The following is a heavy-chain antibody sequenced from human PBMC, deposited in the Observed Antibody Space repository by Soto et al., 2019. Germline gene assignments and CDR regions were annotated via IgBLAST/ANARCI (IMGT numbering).Heavy chain of an antibody. CDR1: GGSISSSSYY. D-gene: IGHD3-10*01. Sequence: QLQLQESGPGLVKPSETLSLTCTVSGGSISSSSYYWGWIRQPPGKGLEWIGSIYYSGSTYYNPSLKSRVTISVDTSKNQFSLKLSSVTAADTAVYYCARHGQMVRGVITSFDYWGQGTLVTVSS. CDR3: ARHGQMVRGVITSFDY. CDR2: IYYSGST. J-gene: IGHJ4*02. V-gene: IGHV4-39*01.